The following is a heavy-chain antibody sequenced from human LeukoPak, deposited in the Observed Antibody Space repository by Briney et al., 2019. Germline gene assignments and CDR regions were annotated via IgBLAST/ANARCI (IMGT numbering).Heavy chain of an antibody. D-gene: IGHD2-8*01. CDR3: ARQRGGQYEDAFDI. V-gene: IGHV1-46*01. J-gene: IGHJ3*02. CDR1: GYTFTSYY. CDR2: INPSGGTT. Sequence: ASVKVSCKASGYTFTSYYMHWVRQAPGQGLEWMGIINPSGGTTIYAQKFQGRVTMTRDTSTSTVYMELSSLRSEDTAVCYCARQRGGQYEDAFDIWGQGTMVTVSS.